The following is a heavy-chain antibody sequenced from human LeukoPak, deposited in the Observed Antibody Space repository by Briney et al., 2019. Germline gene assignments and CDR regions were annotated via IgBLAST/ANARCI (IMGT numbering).Heavy chain of an antibody. CDR2: INHSGST. V-gene: IGHV4-34*01. D-gene: IGHD2-15*01. Sequence: SETLSLTYAVYGGSFSGYYWSWIRQPPGKGLEWIGEINHSGSTNYNPSLKSRVTISVDTSKNQFSLKLSSVIAADTAVYYCASFYCSGGSCYSDYWGQGTLVTVSS. CDR3: ASFYCSGGSCYSDY. CDR1: GGSFSGYY. J-gene: IGHJ4*02.